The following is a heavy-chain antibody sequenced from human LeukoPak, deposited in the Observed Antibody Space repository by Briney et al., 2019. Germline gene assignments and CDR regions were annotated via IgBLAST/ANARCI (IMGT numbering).Heavy chain of an antibody. CDR3: AKETPNTGWFDP. V-gene: IGHV1-46*01. CDR1: GHTFTTYY. CDR2: INPSGDGT. Sequence: ASVKVSCKASGHTFTTYYVHLVRQAPGQGLEWMGVINPSGDGTNYPQRFQGRVSLTRDTSTSTVYMELSSLRSEDTAIYYCAKETPNTGWFDPWGQGTLVTVSS. J-gene: IGHJ5*02. D-gene: IGHD1-14*01.